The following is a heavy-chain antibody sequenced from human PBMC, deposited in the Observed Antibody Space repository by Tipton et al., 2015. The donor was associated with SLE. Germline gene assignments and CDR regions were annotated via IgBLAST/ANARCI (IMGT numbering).Heavy chain of an antibody. CDR1: GGSISSGDYY. Sequence: LTCTVSGGSISSGDYYWSWIRQPPGKGLEWIGYIYYSGSTYYNPSLKSRVTISVDTSKNQFSLKLSSVTAADTAVYYCASTRENWAFDYWGQGTLVTVSS. V-gene: IGHV4-30-4*01. D-gene: IGHD7-27*01. CDR3: ASTRENWAFDY. J-gene: IGHJ4*02. CDR2: IYYSGST.